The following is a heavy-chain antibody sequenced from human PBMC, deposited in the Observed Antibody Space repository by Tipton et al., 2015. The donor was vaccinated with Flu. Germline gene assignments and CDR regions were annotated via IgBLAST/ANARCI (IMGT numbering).Heavy chain of an antibody. V-gene: IGHV4-38-2*02. J-gene: IGHJ4*02. CDR2: IHRSGST. CDR1: GDSIRSDYF. Sequence: LSCTVSGDSIRSDYFWGWIRQPPGKALEWIATIHRSGSTYYNPSLKSRLTISVDTSKNQFSLKLSSVTAADTAVYYCARHTGDSVRGVIDYWGQGTLVTVSS. D-gene: IGHD3-10*02. CDR3: ARHTGDSVRGVIDY.